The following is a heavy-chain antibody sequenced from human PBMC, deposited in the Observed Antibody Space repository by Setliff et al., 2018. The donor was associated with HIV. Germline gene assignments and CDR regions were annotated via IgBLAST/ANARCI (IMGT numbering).Heavy chain of an antibody. CDR2: VVPMFGTK. CDR1: GGTFSSYA. J-gene: IGHJ6*03. CDR3: ARPAADAAYSRNYHFYMDL. D-gene: IGHD4-4*01. V-gene: IGHV1-69*05. Sequence: GASVKVSCKASGGTFSSYAISWVRHVPGQGLGWMGGVVPMFGTKTYAQKFQGRLMFTTDDSTTTIYMELKNLRSEDTATYYCARPAADAAYSRNYHFYMDLWAKGTTVTVSS.